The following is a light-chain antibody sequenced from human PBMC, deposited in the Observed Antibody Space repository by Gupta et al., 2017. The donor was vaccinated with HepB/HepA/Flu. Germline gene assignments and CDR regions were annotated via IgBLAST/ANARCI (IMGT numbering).Light chain of an antibody. Sequence: QSALTQPASVSGSPGQSITISCTGTSNDIGYYTHVSWYQQYPGKDPKVIIYEVSQRPSGISTRCSGSKSGNTASMTISGLQAEDETYYYCSEYGRGHAWVFGGGTRLTVL. CDR1: SNDIGYYTH. CDR2: EVS. V-gene: IGLV2-23*02. J-gene: IGLJ3*02. CDR3: SEYGRGHAWV.